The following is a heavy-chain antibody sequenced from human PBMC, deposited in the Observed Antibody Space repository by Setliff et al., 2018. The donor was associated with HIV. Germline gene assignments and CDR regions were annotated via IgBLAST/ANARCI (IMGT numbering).Heavy chain of an antibody. CDR1: GFTFNSHW. Sequence: PGGSLRLSCAASGFTFNSHWMSWVRQAPGRGLEWVADINQDGSEKSYVDSVKGRFTISRDNAKNSLYLHMNSLRIEDTAVYYCARYALAVPGYHNAFDIWGQGTMVTVSS. J-gene: IGHJ3*02. CDR2: INQDGSEK. CDR3: ARYALAVPGYHNAFDI. D-gene: IGHD6-19*01. V-gene: IGHV3-7*01.